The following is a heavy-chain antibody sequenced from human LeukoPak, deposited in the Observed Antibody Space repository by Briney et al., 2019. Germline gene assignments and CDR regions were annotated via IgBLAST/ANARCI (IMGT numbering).Heavy chain of an antibody. J-gene: IGHJ3*02. V-gene: IGHV3-53*01. CDR3: ARDRRRLRGMNGDGDAFDI. CDR1: GFGVRSNY. CDR2: IYSDGSI. D-gene: IGHD1-1*01. Sequence: GGSLRLSWAASGFGVRSNYISWVRQAPGKGLEWVSMIYSDGSIFHADSVKGRFTMSRDNSRNTLDLQMNSLRVEDTAVYFCARDRRRLRGMNGDGDAFDIWGQGTMVAVSS.